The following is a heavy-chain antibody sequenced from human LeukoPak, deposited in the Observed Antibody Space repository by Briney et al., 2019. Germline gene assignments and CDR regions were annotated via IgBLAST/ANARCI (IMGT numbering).Heavy chain of an antibody. J-gene: IGHJ6*02. V-gene: IGHV1-58*02. CDR3: AADPGCGSCYDYYYYGMDV. Sequence: SVKVSCKASGFTFTSSAMQWVRQARGQRLEWIGWIVVGSGNTNYAQKFQERVTITRDMSTSTAYMELSSLRSEDTAVYYCAADPGCGSCYDYYYYGMDVWGQGTTVTVSS. CDR1: GFTFTSSA. D-gene: IGHD2-15*01. CDR2: IVVGSGNT.